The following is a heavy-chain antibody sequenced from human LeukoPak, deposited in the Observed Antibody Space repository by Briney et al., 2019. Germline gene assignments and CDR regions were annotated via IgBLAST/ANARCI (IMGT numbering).Heavy chain of an antibody. Sequence: PSETLSLTCAVYGGSFSGYYWSWIRQPPGKGLERIGEINHSGSTNYNPSLKSRVTISVDTSKNQFSLKLSSVTAADTAVYYCARDTGRRDDAFDILGQGTMVTVSS. CDR2: INHSGST. V-gene: IGHV4-34*01. D-gene: IGHD2-8*02. CDR3: ARDTGRRDDAFDI. J-gene: IGHJ3*02. CDR1: GGSFSGYY.